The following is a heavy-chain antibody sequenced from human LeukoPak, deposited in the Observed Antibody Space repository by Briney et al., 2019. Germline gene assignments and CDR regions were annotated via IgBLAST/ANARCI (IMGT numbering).Heavy chain of an antibody. CDR2: INHSGST. CDR1: GGSISSYY. Sequence: SETLSLTCTVSGGSISSYYWSWIRQPPGKGLEWIGEINHSGSTNYNPSLKSRVTISVDTSKNQFSLKLSSVTAADTAVYYCARAPDYGDYETAFDIWGQGTMVTVSS. D-gene: IGHD4-17*01. V-gene: IGHV4-34*01. CDR3: ARAPDYGDYETAFDI. J-gene: IGHJ3*02.